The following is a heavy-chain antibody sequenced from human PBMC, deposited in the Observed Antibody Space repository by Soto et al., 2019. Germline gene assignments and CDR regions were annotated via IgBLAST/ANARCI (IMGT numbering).Heavy chain of an antibody. V-gene: IGHV1-69*13. D-gene: IGHD2-15*01. J-gene: IGHJ4*02. CDR1: GGTLSTYG. Sequence: SVKVSCKASGGTLSTYGISWVRQAPGQGLEWMGGIIPIFGRTNYAQKFQGRVTITADESTSTAYMELSSLRSEDTAVYYCARSDGIPCSGGNCYPYPFNYWGQGTLVTVSS. CDR3: ARSDGIPCSGGNCYPYPFNY. CDR2: IIPIFGRT.